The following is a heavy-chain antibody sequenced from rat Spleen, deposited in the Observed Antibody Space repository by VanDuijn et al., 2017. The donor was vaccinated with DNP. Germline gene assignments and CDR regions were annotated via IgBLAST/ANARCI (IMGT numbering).Heavy chain of an antibody. CDR3: ATLPKFGVGDY. Sequence: EVQLVESGGGLVQPGRSLKLSCAASGFTFSDYNMAWVRQAPKKGLEWVATIIYDGSRTYYRDSVKGRFTISRDNAKSTLYLQMDSLRSEDTATYYCATLPKFGVGDYWGQGVMVTVSS. CDR2: IIYDGSRT. V-gene: IGHV5S10*01. CDR1: GFTFSDYN. D-gene: IGHD4-3*01. J-gene: IGHJ2*01.